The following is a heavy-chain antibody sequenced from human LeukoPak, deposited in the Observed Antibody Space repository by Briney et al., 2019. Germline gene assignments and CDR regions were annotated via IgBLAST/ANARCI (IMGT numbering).Heavy chain of an antibody. D-gene: IGHD5-18*01. CDR3: ARSGYSYGLVDY. CDR2: IYYSGDT. V-gene: IGHV4-59*01. J-gene: IGHJ4*02. Sequence: SETLSLTCTVSGGSISSDYWSWIRQPPGKGLKWIGYIYYSGDTNYNPSLKSRVTISVDTSKNQFSLKLSSVTAADTAVYYCARSGYSYGLVDYWGQGTLVTVSS. CDR1: GGSISSDY.